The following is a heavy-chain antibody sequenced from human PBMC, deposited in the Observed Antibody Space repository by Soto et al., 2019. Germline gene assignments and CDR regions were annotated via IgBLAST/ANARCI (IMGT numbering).Heavy chain of an antibody. V-gene: IGHV1-58*02. CDR3: AATTDIVVVPDAEGGFDY. J-gene: IGHJ4*02. CDR1: GFTFTSSA. D-gene: IGHD2-2*01. Sequence: ASVKVSCKASGFTFTSSAMQWVRQARGQRLEWIGWIVVGSGNTNYAQKFQERVTITRDMSTSTAYMELSSLRSEDTAVYYCAATTDIVVVPDAEGGFDYWGQGTLVTVSS. CDR2: IVVGSGNT.